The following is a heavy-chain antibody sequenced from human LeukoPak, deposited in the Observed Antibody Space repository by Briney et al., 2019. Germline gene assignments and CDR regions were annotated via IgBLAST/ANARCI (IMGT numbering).Heavy chain of an antibody. J-gene: IGHJ4*02. V-gene: IGHV4-34*01. D-gene: IGHD1-26*01. CDR1: GGSFSGYY. Sequence: PSETLSLTCAVYGGSFSGYYWSWIRQPPGKGLEWIGEINHSGSTKYNPSLKSRVTISVDKSKNQFSLMLSSVTAADTAIYYCARGGLKWELLPARARKSYYFDYWGQGTLVTVSS. CDR2: INHSGST. CDR3: ARGGLKWELLPARARKSYYFDY.